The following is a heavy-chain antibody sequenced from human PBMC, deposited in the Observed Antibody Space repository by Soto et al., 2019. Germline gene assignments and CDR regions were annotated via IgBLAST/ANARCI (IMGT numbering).Heavy chain of an antibody. CDR1: GYTFTSYG. V-gene: IGHV1-18*01. CDR2: ISAYNGNT. J-gene: IGHJ4*02. D-gene: IGHD6-6*01. Sequence: QVQLVQSGAEVKKPGASVKVSCKASGYTFTSYGISWVRQAPGQGLDWMGWISAYNGNTNYAQKLQGRVTMTPDTSTSTADMELSSLRSDDTAVYYCARDFEAARALPFYWGQGPLVTVSS. CDR3: ARDFEAARALPFY.